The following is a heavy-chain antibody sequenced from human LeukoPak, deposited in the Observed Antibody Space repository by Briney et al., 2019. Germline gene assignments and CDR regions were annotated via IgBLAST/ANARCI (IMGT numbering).Heavy chain of an antibody. Sequence: SGGTLRLSCAASGFTFSGYWMSWVRQAPGKGLEWVANIKQDGSEKYYVDSVKGRLTISRDNAKNSLYLQMNSLRAGDTAVYYCASGEAFWGQGTLVTVSS. CDR2: IKQDGSEK. CDR1: GFTFSGYW. J-gene: IGHJ4*02. V-gene: IGHV3-7*01. CDR3: ASGEAF. D-gene: IGHD3-3*01.